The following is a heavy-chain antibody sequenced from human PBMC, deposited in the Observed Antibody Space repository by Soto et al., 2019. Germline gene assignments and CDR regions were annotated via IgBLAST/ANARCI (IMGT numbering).Heavy chain of an antibody. J-gene: IGHJ4*02. CDR2: IYPGDSDT. V-gene: IGHV5-51*01. CDR1: GYSFSNYW. Sequence: GESLKISCKGSGYSFSNYWIGWVRQMPGKGLEWMGIIYPGDSDTRYSPSFQGQVTISADKSISTAYLQWSSLKASDTAMYYCARHSIGVTTDFDYWGQGTLVTVSS. D-gene: IGHD4-4*01. CDR3: ARHSIGVTTDFDY.